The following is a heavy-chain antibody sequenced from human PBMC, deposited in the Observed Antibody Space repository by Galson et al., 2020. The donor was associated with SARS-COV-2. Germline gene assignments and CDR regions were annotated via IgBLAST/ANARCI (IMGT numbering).Heavy chain of an antibody. CDR2: IDQGGTDD. CDR3: AGVGRVIIWTGYGYGSFDS. Sequence: GESLKISCAASGFTFSKNWMTWVRQAPGKGLEWVAKIDQGGTDDYYVDSVKGRFTISRDNAKNSLYLEMNSLRAQDTAVYYCAGVGRVIIWTGYGYGSFDSCGQGRMVTCSS. CDR1: GFTFSKNW. D-gene: IGHD3-9*01. J-gene: IGHJ3*02. V-gene: IGHV3-7*03.